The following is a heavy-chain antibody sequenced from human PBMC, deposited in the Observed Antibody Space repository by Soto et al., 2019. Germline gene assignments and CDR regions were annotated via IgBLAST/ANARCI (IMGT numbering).Heavy chain of an antibody. D-gene: IGHD3-10*01. J-gene: IGHJ5*01. Sequence: PSETLSLTCAVYGGSFSGYYWSWIRQPPGKGLEWIGEINHSGSTNYNPSLKSRVTISVDTSKNQFSLKLSSVTAADTAVYYCARSPPGCYGSGSYYNVRTCHLLDSSGQGTLVIVSS. CDR2: INHSGST. CDR1: GGSFSGYY. V-gene: IGHV4-34*01. CDR3: ARSPPGCYGSGSYYNVRTCHLLDS.